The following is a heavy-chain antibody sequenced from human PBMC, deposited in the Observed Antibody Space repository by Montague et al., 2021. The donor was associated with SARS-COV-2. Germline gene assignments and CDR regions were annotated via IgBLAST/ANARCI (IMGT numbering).Heavy chain of an antibody. CDR2: ST. V-gene: IGHV4-34*13. J-gene: IGHJ3*02. D-gene: IGHD3-3*01. Sequence: STNYNPSLKSRFTISVDTSKNQFSLKLSSVTAAETAVYYCARGRFLEWLLYSVVCGLDIWGQGTMVTVAA. CDR3: ARGRFLEWLLYSVVCGLDI.